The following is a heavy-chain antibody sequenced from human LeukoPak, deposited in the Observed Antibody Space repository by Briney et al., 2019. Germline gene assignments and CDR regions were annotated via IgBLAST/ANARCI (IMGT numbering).Heavy chain of an antibody. J-gene: IGHJ4*02. V-gene: IGHV3-21*01. Sequence: GGSLRLSCAASGFTFSSYSMNWVRQAPGKGVEWVSSISSSSSSIYYADSVKGRFTISRDNSKNTLYLQMNSLRAEDTAVYYCAKAPPYYYYDSSGYSQLDYWGQGALVTVSS. CDR2: ISSSSSSI. D-gene: IGHD3-22*01. CDR1: GFTFSSYS. CDR3: AKAPPYYYYDSSGYSQLDY.